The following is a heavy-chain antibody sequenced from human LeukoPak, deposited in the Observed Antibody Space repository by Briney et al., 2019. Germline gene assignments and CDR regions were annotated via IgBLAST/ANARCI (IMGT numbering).Heavy chain of an antibody. CDR1: GFTFSDYY. CDR2: ISGSGTII. CDR3: GRDFGLTGTKRSFDI. V-gene: IGHV3-11*01. J-gene: IGHJ3*02. D-gene: IGHD1-7*01. Sequence: GGSLRPSCAASGFTFSDYYMGWIRQAPGKGLEWVSYISGSGTIIFYADSVKGRFTISRDNAKNSLYLQMNSLRAEDTAVYYCGRDFGLTGTKRSFDIWGQGTMVTVSS.